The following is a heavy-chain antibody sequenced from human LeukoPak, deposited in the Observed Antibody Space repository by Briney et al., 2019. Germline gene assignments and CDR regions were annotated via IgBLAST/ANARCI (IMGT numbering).Heavy chain of an antibody. J-gene: IGHJ5*02. CDR2: ILYSGNA. D-gene: IGHD1-26*01. V-gene: IGHV4-31*11. CDR3: ARENSGSYLRKWFDP. Sequence: PSQTLSLTCAVSGDSISCDIYYWSWIRQYPGRDLEWIGYILYSGNAYFNPSLKSRATMSVDTSKNQFSLRLRSVTAADTAIYYCARENSGSYLRKWFDPWGQGSLVTVSS. CDR1: GDSISCDIYY.